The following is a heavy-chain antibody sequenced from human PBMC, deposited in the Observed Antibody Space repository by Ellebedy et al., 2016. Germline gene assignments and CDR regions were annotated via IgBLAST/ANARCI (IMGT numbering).Heavy chain of an antibody. CDR3: AKDTGVYYDSSGYYYGLFDY. CDR1: GFTFSTYA. Sequence: GESLKSSXTASGFTFSTYAISWVRQAPGKGLEWVSSFSISASSTYYADSVKGRFTISRDNSKNTLYLQMNSLRAEDTAVYYCAKDTGVYYDSSGYYYGLFDYWGQGTLVTVSS. CDR2: FSISASST. V-gene: IGHV3-23*01. D-gene: IGHD3-22*01. J-gene: IGHJ4*02.